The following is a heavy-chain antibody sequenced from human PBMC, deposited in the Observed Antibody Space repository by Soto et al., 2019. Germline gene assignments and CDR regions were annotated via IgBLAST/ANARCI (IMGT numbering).Heavy chain of an antibody. Sequence: QVQLQESGPGLVKPSGTLSLTCAVSGGSISSSNWWSWVRQPPGKGLEWIGEIYHSGSTNYNPSLKSRVTISVDKSKTQCSLKLSSVTAADTAVYYCARDTYYYDSSGYYSFKYFDLWGRGTLVTVSS. V-gene: IGHV4-4*02. CDR1: GGSISSSNW. CDR3: ARDTYYYDSSGYYSFKYFDL. J-gene: IGHJ2*01. D-gene: IGHD3-22*01. CDR2: IYHSGST.